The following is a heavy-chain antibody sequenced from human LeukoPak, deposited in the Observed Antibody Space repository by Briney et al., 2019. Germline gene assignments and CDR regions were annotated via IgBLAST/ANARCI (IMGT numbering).Heavy chain of an antibody. D-gene: IGHD5-24*01. Sequence: PSETLSLTCAVYGGSFSGYYWSWIRQPPGKGLEWIGEINHSGSTNYNPSLKSRVTISVDTSKNQFSLKLSSVTAADTAVYYCARGPSRDGYNLSGEKSYYFDYWGQGTLVTVSS. V-gene: IGHV4-34*01. CDR2: INHSGST. J-gene: IGHJ4*02. CDR1: GGSFSGYY. CDR3: ARGPSRDGYNLSGEKSYYFDY.